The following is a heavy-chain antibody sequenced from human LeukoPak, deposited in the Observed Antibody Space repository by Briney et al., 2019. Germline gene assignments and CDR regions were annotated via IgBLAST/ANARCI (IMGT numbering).Heavy chain of an antibody. D-gene: IGHD3-10*01. CDR1: GGTFSSYA. CDR3: ARERGRGQYAFDI. CDR2: ISAYNGNT. J-gene: IGHJ3*02. Sequence: EASVKVSCKASGGTFSSYAISWVRQAPGQGLEWMGWISAYNGNTNYAQKLQGRVTMTTDTSTSTAYMELRSLRSDDTAVYYCARERGRGQYAFDIWGQGTMVTVSS. V-gene: IGHV1-18*01.